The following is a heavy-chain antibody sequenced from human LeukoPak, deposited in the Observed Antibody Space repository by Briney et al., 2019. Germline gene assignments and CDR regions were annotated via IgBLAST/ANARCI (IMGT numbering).Heavy chain of an antibody. CDR1: GFTFSNYG. D-gene: IGHD7-27*01. Sequence: GGSPRLSCAASGFTFSNYGMHWVRQAPGKGLEWVAVISYDGSNEYYADSVKGRFTISRDTSRNTLYLQMNSLRAEDTALYYCARKFLTGRLIDYWGQGTLVTVSS. V-gene: IGHV3-30*03. J-gene: IGHJ4*02. CDR3: ARKFLTGRLIDY. CDR2: ISYDGSNE.